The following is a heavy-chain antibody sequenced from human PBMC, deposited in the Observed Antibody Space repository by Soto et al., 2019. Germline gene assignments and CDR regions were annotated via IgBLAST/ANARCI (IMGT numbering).Heavy chain of an antibody. D-gene: IGHD3-10*01. CDR1: GGSSSSYY. J-gene: IGHJ6*02. V-gene: IGHV4-59*08. CDR2: VYYSGNT. Sequence: SETLSLTCTVSGGSSSSYYWSWIRQPPGKGLEWIGYVYYSGNTKYNPSLKSRITIVVDTSKNQFSLKLSSVTAADTALYYCARHGAKSYGSGEYGMDVWGQGTMVTVSS. CDR3: ARHGAKSYGSGEYGMDV.